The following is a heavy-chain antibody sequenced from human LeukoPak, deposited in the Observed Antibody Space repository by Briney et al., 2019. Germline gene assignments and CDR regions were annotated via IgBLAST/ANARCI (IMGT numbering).Heavy chain of an antibody. J-gene: IGHJ4*02. CDR2: IKSDGSST. CDR3: ARDRGYTQDY. D-gene: IGHD5-12*01. V-gene: IGHV3-74*01. CDR1: GFTFSSYW. Sequence: GGSLRLSCAASGFTFSSYWMHWVRQAPGKGLVWVSHIKSDGSSTSYADSVKGRFTISRDNTKNTLYLQMNSLRAEDTAVYYCARDRGYTQDYWGQGTLVTVSS.